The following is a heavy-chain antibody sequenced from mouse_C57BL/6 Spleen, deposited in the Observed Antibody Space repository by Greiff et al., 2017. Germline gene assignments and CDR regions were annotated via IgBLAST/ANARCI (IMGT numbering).Heavy chain of an antibody. CDR1: GYTFTSYW. CDR2: IDPSDSYT. D-gene: IGHD3-2*02. Sequence: QVQLQQPGAELVKPGASVKLSCKASGYTFTSYWMQWVKQRPGQGLEWIGEIDPSDSYTNYNQKFKGKATLTVDTSSSTAYMQRSSLTSEDSAVYYCATSKQLRIRNFDDWGQGTTLTVSS. CDR3: ATSKQLRIRNFDD. V-gene: IGHV1-50*01. J-gene: IGHJ2*01.